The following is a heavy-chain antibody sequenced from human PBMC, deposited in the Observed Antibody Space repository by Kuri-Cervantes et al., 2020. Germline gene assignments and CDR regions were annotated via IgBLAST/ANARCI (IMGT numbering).Heavy chain of an antibody. J-gene: IGHJ4*02. CDR2: ISRNSGII. CDR1: GFTFNDYA. Sequence: SLKISCAASGFTFNDYAMHWVRQAPGKGLEWVSGISRNSGIIGYADSVKGRFTISRDNAKNSLYLQMNSLRAEGTAVYYCARSRIVGATPHFDYWGQGTLVTVSS. D-gene: IGHD1-26*01. CDR3: ARSRIVGATPHFDY. V-gene: IGHV3-9*01.